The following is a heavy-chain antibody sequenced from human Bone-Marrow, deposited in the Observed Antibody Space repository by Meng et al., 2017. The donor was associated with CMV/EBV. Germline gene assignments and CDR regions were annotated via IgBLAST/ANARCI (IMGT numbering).Heavy chain of an antibody. J-gene: IGHJ3*02. CDR2: IGTAGDT. CDR3: ARARSDSSSWSDAFDI. CDR1: GFTFSSYD. Sequence: GGSLRLSCAASGFTFSSYDVHWVRQATGKGLEWVSAIGTAGDTYYPGSVKGRFTISRENAKNSLYLQMNSLRAGDTAVYYCARARSDSSSWSDAFDIWGQGTRVTVSS. V-gene: IGHV3-13*01. D-gene: IGHD6-13*01.